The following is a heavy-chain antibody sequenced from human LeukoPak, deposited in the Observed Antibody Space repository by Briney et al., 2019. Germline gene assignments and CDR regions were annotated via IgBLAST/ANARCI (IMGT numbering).Heavy chain of an antibody. V-gene: IGHV3-74*01. CDR1: GFTFSRYW. J-gene: IGHJ5*02. D-gene: IGHD3-22*01. Sequence: PGGSLRFSCSASGFTFSRYWMHWVRQAPGKGLVWVSRINSDGSSTNYADSVKGRFTISRDNAKNTLYLQMNGLRVEDTAVYYCASSSGGFNWFDPWGQGTLVTVSS. CDR3: ASSSGGFNWFDP. CDR2: INSDGSST.